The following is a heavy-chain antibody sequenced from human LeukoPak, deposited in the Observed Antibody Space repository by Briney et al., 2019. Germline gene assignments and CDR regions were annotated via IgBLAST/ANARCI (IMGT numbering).Heavy chain of an antibody. V-gene: IGHV3-9*01. D-gene: IGHD3-22*01. Sequence: GGSLRLSCAASGFTFDDYAMHWVRQAPGKGLEWVSGISWNSGSIGYADSVKGRFTISRDNAKNSLFLQLNRLRADDTAFYYCANGRSIRYYYDSSGPDFWGQGTLVTVSS. CDR3: ANGRSIRYYYDSSGPDF. CDR1: GFTFDDYA. CDR2: ISWNSGSI. J-gene: IGHJ4*02.